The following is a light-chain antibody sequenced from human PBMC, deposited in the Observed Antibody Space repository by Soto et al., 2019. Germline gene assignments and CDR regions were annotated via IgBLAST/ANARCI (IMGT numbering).Light chain of an antibody. CDR3: QQYGSSPGT. J-gene: IGKJ1*01. CDR1: QSVSSSY. Sequence: EIVLTPSPGTLSLSPGERATLSFRASQSVSSSYLAWYQQKPGQAPRLLIYGASSRATGIPDRFSGSGSGTDFTLTISRLEPEDFAVYYCQQYGSSPGTFGQGTKVDI. V-gene: IGKV3-20*01. CDR2: GAS.